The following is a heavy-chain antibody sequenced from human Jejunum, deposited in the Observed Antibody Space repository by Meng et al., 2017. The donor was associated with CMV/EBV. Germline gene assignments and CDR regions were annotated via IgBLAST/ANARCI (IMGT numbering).Heavy chain of an antibody. D-gene: IGHD1-26*01. CDR2: IYYSGST. V-gene: IGHV4-59*01. Sequence: SCGSLSSYFWGCIRQPPGKGLEWIAYIYYSGSTTYNPSLRSRVTISVDTSRNQFAPRLSSVTAADTAVYYCARVGATSRFGAFDIWGQGTMVTVSS. CDR3: ARVGATSRFGAFDI. CDR1: CGSLSSYF. J-gene: IGHJ3*02.